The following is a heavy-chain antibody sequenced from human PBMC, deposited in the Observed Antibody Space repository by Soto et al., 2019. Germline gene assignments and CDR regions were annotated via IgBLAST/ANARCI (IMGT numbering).Heavy chain of an antibody. V-gene: IGHV1-69*06. D-gene: IGHD6-13*01. Sequence: SVKVSCKASVGTFSSYAISWVRQAPGQGLEWMGGIIPIFGTENYAQKFRGRVTITADKSKSTAYMELSSLRSEDTAVYYCASQSGYSSSWYPLPDYYYYGMDVWGQGTTVTVSS. CDR3: ASQSGYSSSWYPLPDYYYYGMDV. CDR1: VGTFSSYA. J-gene: IGHJ6*02. CDR2: IIPIFGTE.